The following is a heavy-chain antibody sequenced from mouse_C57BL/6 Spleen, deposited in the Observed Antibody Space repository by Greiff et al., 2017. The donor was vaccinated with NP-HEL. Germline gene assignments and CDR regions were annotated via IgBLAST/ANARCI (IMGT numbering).Heavy chain of an antibody. J-gene: IGHJ2*01. CDR3: AREEFSYVNYVNFDY. Sequence: VQLQQSGAELVKPGASVKISCKASGYAFSSYWMNWVKQRPGKGLEWIGQIYPGDGDTNYNGKFKGKATLTADKSSSTAYMQLSSLTSEDSAVYFCAREEFSYVNYVNFDYWGQGTTLTVSS. D-gene: IGHD2-1*01. V-gene: IGHV1-80*01. CDR1: GYAFSSYW. CDR2: IYPGDGDT.